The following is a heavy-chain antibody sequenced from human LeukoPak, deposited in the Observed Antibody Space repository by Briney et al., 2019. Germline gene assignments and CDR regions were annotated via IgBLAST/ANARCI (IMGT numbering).Heavy chain of an antibody. Sequence: PSETLSLTCTVSGGSISSYYWSWIRQPPGKGLEWIGYIYYSGSTNYNPSLKSRVTISVDTSKNQFSLKLSSVTAADTAVYYCASSSDYGDLYFGYWGQGTLVTVSS. CDR2: IYYSGST. J-gene: IGHJ4*02. D-gene: IGHD4-17*01. V-gene: IGHV4-59*01. CDR3: ASSSDYGDLYFGY. CDR1: GGSISSYY.